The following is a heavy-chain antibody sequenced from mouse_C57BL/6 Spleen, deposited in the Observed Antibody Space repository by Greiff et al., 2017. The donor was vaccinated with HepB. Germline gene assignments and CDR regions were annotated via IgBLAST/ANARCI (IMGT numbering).Heavy chain of an antibody. CDR1: GYTFTSYW. CDR3: ARGYGYDHFDY. J-gene: IGHJ2*01. V-gene: IGHV1-52*01. Sequence: QVQLKQPGAELVRPGSSVKLSRKASGYTFTSYWMHWVKQRPIQGLEWIGNIDPSDSETHYNQKFKDKATLTVDKSSSTAYMQLSSLTSEDSAVYYCARGYGYDHFDYWGQGTTLTVSS. D-gene: IGHD2-2*01. CDR2: IDPSDSET.